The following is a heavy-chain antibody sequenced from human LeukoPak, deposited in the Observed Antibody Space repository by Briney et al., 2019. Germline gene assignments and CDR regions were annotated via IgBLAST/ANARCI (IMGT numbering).Heavy chain of an antibody. Sequence: GESLKISCKGSGSIFTNYWVAWVRQMPGKGLEWMGLISPGDSDTRYSPSFQGQVTISADKSISTAYLQWSILKASDTAIYYCARSSLETADIWGQGTMVTVSS. CDR1: GSIFTNYW. CDR2: ISPGDSDT. J-gene: IGHJ3*02. V-gene: IGHV5-51*01. D-gene: IGHD5-18*01. CDR3: ARSSLETADI.